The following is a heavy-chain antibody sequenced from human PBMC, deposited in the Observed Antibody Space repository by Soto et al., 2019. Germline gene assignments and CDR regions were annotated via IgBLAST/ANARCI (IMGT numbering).Heavy chain of an antibody. CDR2: INHSGST. Sequence: PETLSHTCAVYGGSFSGYSWRWIRQPPGKGLEWIGEINHSGSTNYNPSLKSRVTISVDTSKNQFSLKLSSVTAADTAVYYCARSGSGLSYYYYGMDVWGQGTTVT. D-gene: IGHD1-1*01. J-gene: IGHJ6*02. CDR3: ARSGSGLSYYYYGMDV. V-gene: IGHV4-34*01. CDR1: GGSFSGYS.